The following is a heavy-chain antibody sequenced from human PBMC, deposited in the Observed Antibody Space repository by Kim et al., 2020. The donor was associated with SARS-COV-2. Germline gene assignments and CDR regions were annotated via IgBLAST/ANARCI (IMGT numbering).Heavy chain of an antibody. Sequence: GGSLRLSCAASGFTFSSYVMSWVRQAPGKGLEWVSTISGSGGSTYYADSVKGRFTISRDNSKNTLYLQMNSLRAEDTAVYYCAKVSVVVVIRDAFDIWGQGTMVTVSS. CDR3: AKVSVVVVIRDAFDI. J-gene: IGHJ3*02. D-gene: IGHD3-22*01. CDR2: ISGSGGST. V-gene: IGHV3-23*01. CDR1: GFTFSSYV.